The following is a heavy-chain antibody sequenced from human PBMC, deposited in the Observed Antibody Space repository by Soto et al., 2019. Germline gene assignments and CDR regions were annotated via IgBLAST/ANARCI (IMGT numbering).Heavy chain of an antibody. CDR1: GFTFSSYS. Sequence: EVQLVESGGGLVQPGGSLRLSCAASGFTFSSYSMNWVRQAPGKGLEGVSYSSSSTSTIYYADSVKGRFTISRDNAKNSLYLQMNSLRDEDTAVYYCARDHGYSYGWGGDYCYGMDVWGQGTTVTGSS. CDR3: ARDHGYSYGWGGDYCYGMDV. V-gene: IGHV3-48*02. CDR2: SSSSTSTI. J-gene: IGHJ6*02. D-gene: IGHD5-18*01.